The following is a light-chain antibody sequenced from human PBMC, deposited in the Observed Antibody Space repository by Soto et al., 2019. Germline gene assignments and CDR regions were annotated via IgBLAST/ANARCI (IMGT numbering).Light chain of an antibody. J-gene: IGKJ1*01. Sequence: DIQMTQSPSSLSASVGDRITITCRASQGIRNDLHWFQQKPGKAPKRLIYGASSLQSGVPSRFSGSGSATAFTLTISSLQHEDFATYYCRQHNSYPCTFGQGTKVEIK. V-gene: IGKV1-17*01. CDR3: RQHNSYPCT. CDR1: QGIRND. CDR2: GAS.